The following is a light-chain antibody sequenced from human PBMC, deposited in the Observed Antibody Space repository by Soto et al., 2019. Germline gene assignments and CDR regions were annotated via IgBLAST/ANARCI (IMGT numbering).Light chain of an antibody. CDR3: QQYYNYLWT. CDR1: QDIGSW. CDR2: DAS. V-gene: IGKV1-5*01. J-gene: IGKJ1*01. Sequence: DIQMTQSPSTLSASVGDRVTVTCRASQDIGSWLAWYQQKPGQAPTLLIFDASNLEDGVPSRFSAGGSGTACTLTTASLQPDDFATYYCQQYYNYLWTFGQGTKVEVK.